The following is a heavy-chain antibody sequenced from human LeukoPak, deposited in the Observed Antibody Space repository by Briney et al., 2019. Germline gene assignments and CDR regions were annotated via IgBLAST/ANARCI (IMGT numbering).Heavy chain of an antibody. CDR2: ISSSSSYI. CDR3: ARGVFWQQEHYGMDV. D-gene: IGHD3-3*01. Sequence: GGSLRLSCAASGFTFSNAWMNWVRQAPGKGLEWVSSISSSSSYIYYADSVKGRFTISRDDAKDALSLQMNSLRVEDTAVYYCARGVFWQQEHYGMDVWGQGTMVTVSS. J-gene: IGHJ6*02. CDR1: GFTFSNAW. V-gene: IGHV3-21*01.